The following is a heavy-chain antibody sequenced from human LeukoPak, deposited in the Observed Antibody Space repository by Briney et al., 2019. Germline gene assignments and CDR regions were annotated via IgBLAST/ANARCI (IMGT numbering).Heavy chain of an antibody. CDR3: AKVRGSERPKYYLEY. CDR1: GFTFRCYA. Sequence: GGSLRLSCAGSGFTFRCYAMRWVRQAPGKGLEWVSGISGGGGSTYCADSAKGRFTISRDNSKNTLYLQMNSLRAEDTAVYYCAKVRGSERPKYYLEYWGQGTLVTVSS. D-gene: IGHD3-10*01. J-gene: IGHJ4*02. V-gene: IGHV3-23*01. CDR2: ISGGGGST.